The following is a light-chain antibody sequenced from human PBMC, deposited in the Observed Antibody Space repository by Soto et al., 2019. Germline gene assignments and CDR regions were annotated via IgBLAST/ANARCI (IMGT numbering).Light chain of an antibody. V-gene: IGKV1-5*01. CDR2: DAS. J-gene: IGKJ1*01. CDR3: QQYNTFSPWT. CDR1: QSVSRW. Sequence: DIQMTQSPSTLSASVGDRVTITCRASQSVSRWLAWYQQKPGKAPKFLIYDASNLESGVPSRFSGSGSGTEFTLTISSLQPDDSATYYCQQYNTFSPWTFGQGTKVEIK.